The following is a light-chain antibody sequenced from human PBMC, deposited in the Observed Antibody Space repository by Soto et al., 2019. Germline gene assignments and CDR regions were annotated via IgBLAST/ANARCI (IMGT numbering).Light chain of an antibody. J-gene: IGLJ1*01. CDR3: SSYTTSSPGV. V-gene: IGLV2-14*01. CDR1: SSDVGGYKY. Sequence: QSALTQPASVSGSPGQSITISCTGTSSDVGGYKYVSWYQQYPGKAPKLMMYEVSNRPSGVSNRFSGSKSGNTASLTISGLQAEDEADYYCSSYTTSSPGVFGTGTKGTVL. CDR2: EVS.